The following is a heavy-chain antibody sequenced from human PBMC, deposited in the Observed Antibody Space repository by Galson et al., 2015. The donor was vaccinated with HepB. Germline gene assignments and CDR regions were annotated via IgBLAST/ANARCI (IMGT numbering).Heavy chain of an antibody. D-gene: IGHD4-17*01. Sequence: SLRLSCAASGFTFSRYAMHWVRQAPGKGLECVSAISGSGGSTNYADSVKGRFTISRDNSKNTLYLQINSLRAEDTAVYYCATFRRTVTTDFDCWGQETLVTVST. J-gene: IGHJ4*02. CDR1: GFTFSRYA. V-gene: IGHV3-23*01. CDR3: ATFRRTVTTDFDC. CDR2: ISGSGGST.